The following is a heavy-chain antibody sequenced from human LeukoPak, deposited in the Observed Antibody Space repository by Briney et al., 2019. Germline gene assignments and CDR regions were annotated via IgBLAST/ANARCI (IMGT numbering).Heavy chain of an antibody. J-gene: IGHJ4*02. Sequence: GGSLSLSCAASGFTFSDYYMRWLGQAQGKGLEGVSAISGSGGSTYYADSAKGRFTISRDNSKNTLYLQKNSVRAEETAVYYCAKSSGYYIWGQGTLVTVSS. CDR1: GFTFSDYY. D-gene: IGHD3-22*01. V-gene: IGHV3-23*01. CDR3: AKSSGYYI. CDR2: ISGSGGST.